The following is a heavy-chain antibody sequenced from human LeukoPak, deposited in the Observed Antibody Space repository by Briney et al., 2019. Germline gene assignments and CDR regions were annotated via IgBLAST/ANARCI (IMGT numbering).Heavy chain of an antibody. Sequence: KLGESLKISCKGSGYSFTSYWIGWVRQMPGKGLEWMGIIYPGDSDTRYSPSFQGQVTISADKSISTAYLQWSSLKASDTAMYYCARQRHTYYYDSSGSSFGYWGQGTLVTVSS. J-gene: IGHJ4*02. V-gene: IGHV5-51*01. D-gene: IGHD3-22*01. CDR3: ARQRHTYYYDSSGSSFGY. CDR2: IYPGDSDT. CDR1: GYSFTSYW.